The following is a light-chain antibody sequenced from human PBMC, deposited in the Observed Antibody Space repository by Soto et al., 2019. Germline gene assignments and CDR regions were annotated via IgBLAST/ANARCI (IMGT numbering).Light chain of an antibody. V-gene: IGKV1-39*01. CDR3: QQSYRTPYT. CDR1: QSSGNY. Sequence: DIQMTQSPSSLSASVGDRVTITCQASQSSGNYLNWYQQKPGKAPKLLIYAASSLQGGVPSRFSGGGSGTDFTLTISSLQLEDSATYYCQQSYRTPYTFGQGTNLEIK. J-gene: IGKJ2*01. CDR2: AAS.